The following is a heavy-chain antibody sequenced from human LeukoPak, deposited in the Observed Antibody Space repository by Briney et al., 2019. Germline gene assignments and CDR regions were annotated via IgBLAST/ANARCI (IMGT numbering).Heavy chain of an antibody. Sequence: GGSLRLSCAASGFSFSAYVMHWVRQAPGKGLEWVAVISYDGSNKYYADSVKGRFTISRDNSKDTLYLQMNSLRAEDTAVYYCARVTVTTLVDFWGQGTLVTVSS. CDR1: GFSFSAYV. D-gene: IGHD4-17*01. CDR2: ISYDGSNK. V-gene: IGHV3-30*04. CDR3: ARVTVTTLVDF. J-gene: IGHJ4*02.